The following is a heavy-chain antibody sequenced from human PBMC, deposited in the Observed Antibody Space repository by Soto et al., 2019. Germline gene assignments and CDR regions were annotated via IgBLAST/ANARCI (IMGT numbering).Heavy chain of an antibody. J-gene: IGHJ4*02. CDR2: IKSKTDGGTT. D-gene: IGHD3-22*01. CDR1: GFTFSNAW. Sequence: GGSLRLSCAASGFTFSNAWMSWVRQAPGKGLEWVGRIKSKTDGGTTDYAAPVKGRFTISRDDSKNTLYLQMNSLKTEDTAVYYCTTVDSRYYYDSSGYYNSYYFDYWGQGTLVTVSS. V-gene: IGHV3-15*01. CDR3: TTVDSRYYYDSSGYYNSYYFDY.